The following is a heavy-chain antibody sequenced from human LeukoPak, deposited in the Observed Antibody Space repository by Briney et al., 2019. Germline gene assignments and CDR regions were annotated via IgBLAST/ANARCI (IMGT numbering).Heavy chain of an antibody. CDR2: ISGGGDRT. CDR3: AKYRPDSYGYRDY. J-gene: IGHJ4*02. Sequence: GGTLRLSCVASGFMFASVGMNWVRKAPGKGLEWVSSISGGGDRTYYADSVKGRFTFSRDNSKNTLYLQMNSLRAEDTALYYCAKYRPDSYGYRDYWGQGTLITVSS. V-gene: IGHV3-23*01. CDR1: GFMFASVG. D-gene: IGHD5-18*01.